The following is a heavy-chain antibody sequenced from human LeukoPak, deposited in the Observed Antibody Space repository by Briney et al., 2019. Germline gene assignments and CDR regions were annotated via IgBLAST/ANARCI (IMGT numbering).Heavy chain of an antibody. CDR3: ARVGRSGYPIDY. V-gene: IGHV3-11*01. J-gene: IGHJ4*02. Sequence: KPGGSLRLSCAASGFTFSDYYMSWIRQAPGKGLEWVSYISSSGSTINYADSVKGRFTISRDSAKKSLFLQMNSLRAEGTAVYYCARVGRSGYPIDYWGQGTLVTVSS. CDR2: ISSSGSTI. D-gene: IGHD3-22*01. CDR1: GFTFSDYY.